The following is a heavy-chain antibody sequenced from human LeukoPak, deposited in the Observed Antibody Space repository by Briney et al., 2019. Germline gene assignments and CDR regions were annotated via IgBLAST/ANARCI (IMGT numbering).Heavy chain of an antibody. D-gene: IGHD3-10*02. CDR3: AELGITMIGGV. J-gene: IGHJ6*04. CDR2: IKQDGSEK. Sequence: GGSLRLSCAASGFTFSSYAMSWVRQAPGKGLEWVAYIKQDGSEKYYVDSLKGRFTISRDNAKNSLYLQMNSLRAEDTAVYYCAELGITMIGGVWGKGTTVTISS. V-gene: IGHV3-7*01. CDR1: GFTFSSYA.